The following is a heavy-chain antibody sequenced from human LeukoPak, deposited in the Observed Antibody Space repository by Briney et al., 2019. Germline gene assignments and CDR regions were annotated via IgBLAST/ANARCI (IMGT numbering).Heavy chain of an antibody. D-gene: IGHD3-22*01. CDR1: GSTASSNY. CDR3: ASTYYYDSSGYMY. J-gene: IGHJ4*02. Sequence: GGSRRPSCAPSGSTASSNYMSWVRQAPGKGLEWVSVIYSGGSTYYADSVKGRFTISRDNSKNTLYLQMNSLRAEDTAVYYCASTYYYDSSGYMYWGQGTLVTVSS. V-gene: IGHV3-66*01. CDR2: IYSGGST.